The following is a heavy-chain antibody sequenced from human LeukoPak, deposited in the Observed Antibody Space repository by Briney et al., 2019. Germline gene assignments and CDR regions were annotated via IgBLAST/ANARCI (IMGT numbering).Heavy chain of an antibody. D-gene: IGHD6-6*01. Sequence: GGSLRLSCAASGFTFSGSAMHWVRQASGKGLEWVGRIRSKANSYATAYAASVKGRFTISRDDSKNTAYLQMNSLNTEDTAVYYCTRLSSSSTGGFDYWGQGTLVTVSS. V-gene: IGHV3-73*01. CDR1: GFTFSGSA. J-gene: IGHJ4*02. CDR3: TRLSSSSTGGFDY. CDR2: IRSKANSYAT.